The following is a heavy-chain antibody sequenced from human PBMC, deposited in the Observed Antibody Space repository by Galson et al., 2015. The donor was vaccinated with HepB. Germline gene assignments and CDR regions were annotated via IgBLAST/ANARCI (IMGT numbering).Heavy chain of an antibody. V-gene: IGHV3-30-3*01. Sequence: SLRLSCAASGFTFSSYAMHWVRQAPGKGLEWVAVISFDGSKKYYADSVEGRFTISRDNSKNTLYLQMDSLRPEDTAVYYCARGLSDTWYSGFQHWGQGTLVTVSS. CDR3: ARGLSDTWYSGFQH. J-gene: IGHJ1*01. CDR1: GFTFSSYA. D-gene: IGHD1-26*01. CDR2: ISFDGSKK.